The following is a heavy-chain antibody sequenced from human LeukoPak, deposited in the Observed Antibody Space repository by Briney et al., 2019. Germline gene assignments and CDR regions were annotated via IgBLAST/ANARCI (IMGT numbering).Heavy chain of an antibody. V-gene: IGHV3-30*18. J-gene: IGHJ4*02. CDR1: GIIFRSYW. CDR2: ISYDGSNK. Sequence: GGSLRLSCAASGIIFRSYWMSWVRQAPGKGLEWVAVISYDGSNKYYADSVKGRFTISRDNSKNTLYLQMNSLRAEDTAVYYCAKSVSYYDFWSGYSPYYFDYWGQGTLVTVSS. CDR3: AKSVSYYDFWSGYSPYYFDY. D-gene: IGHD3-3*01.